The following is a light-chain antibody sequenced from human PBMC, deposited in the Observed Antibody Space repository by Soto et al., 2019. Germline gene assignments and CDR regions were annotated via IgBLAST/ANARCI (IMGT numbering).Light chain of an antibody. J-gene: IGLJ2*01. CDR3: CSYAGSYILL. V-gene: IGLV2-11*01. Sequence: QSVLTQPRSVSGSPKQSVTISCTGTSSDVGTYNYVSWFQQHPGKAPKLMISDVSKRPSGVPDRFSGSKSGNAASLTISGLQAEDEADYYCCSYAGSYILLFGGGTKLNVL. CDR1: SSDVGTYNY. CDR2: DVS.